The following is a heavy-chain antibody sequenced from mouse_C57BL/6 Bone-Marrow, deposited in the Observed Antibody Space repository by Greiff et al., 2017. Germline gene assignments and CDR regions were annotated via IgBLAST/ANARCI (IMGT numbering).Heavy chain of an antibody. D-gene: IGHD1-1*01. J-gene: IGHJ4*01. CDR2: IDPENGDT. CDR3: TTLLITTLDY. V-gene: IGHV14-4*01. Sequence: VQLQQSGAELVRPGASVKLSCTASGFNIKDDYMHWVKQRPEQGLEWIGWIDPENGDTEYASKFHGKATITAYTSSNTAYLQLSSLTSEDTAVYYCTTLLITTLDYWGQGTSVTVSS. CDR1: GFNIKDDY.